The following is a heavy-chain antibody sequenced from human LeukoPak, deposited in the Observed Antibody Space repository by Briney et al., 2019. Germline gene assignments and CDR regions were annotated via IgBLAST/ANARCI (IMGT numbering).Heavy chain of an antibody. CDR3: AKTPSLWWFDP. D-gene: IGHD3-16*02. Sequence: PGGSLRLSCAASGFTFNTYAMSWVRQAPGKGLEWVSSISGSGGSTYYADSVKGRFTISRDNSNNTLYLQINSLRAEDTAVYYCAKTPSLWWFDPWGQETLVTVSS. J-gene: IGHJ5*02. CDR1: GFTFNTYA. V-gene: IGHV3-23*01. CDR2: ISGSGGST.